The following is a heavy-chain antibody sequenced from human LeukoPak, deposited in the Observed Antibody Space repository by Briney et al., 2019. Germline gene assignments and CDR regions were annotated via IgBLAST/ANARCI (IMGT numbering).Heavy chain of an antibody. CDR1: GFTFSSYT. D-gene: IGHD5-12*01. CDR2: ISSRSSYI. CDR3: ARDPFSGYDKRVYYFDY. Sequence: GGSLRLSCAASGFTFSSYTMNWVRQAPGKGLEWVSSISSRSSYIYYADSVKGRFTISRDNAKNSLYLQMNSLRAEDMAVYYCARDPFSGYDKRVYYFDYWGQGTLVTVSS. V-gene: IGHV3-21*06. J-gene: IGHJ4*02.